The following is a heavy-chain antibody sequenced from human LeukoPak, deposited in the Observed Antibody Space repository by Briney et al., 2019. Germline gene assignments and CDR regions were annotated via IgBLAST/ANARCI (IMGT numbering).Heavy chain of an antibody. J-gene: IGHJ6*02. V-gene: IGHV3-30-3*01. CDR2: ISYDGSNK. CDR1: GFTFSSYA. CDR3: AREYGMDV. Sequence: GGSLRLSCAASGFTFSSYAMHWVRQAPGKGLEWVAVISYDGSNKYYADSVKGRFTTSRDNSKNTLYLQMNSLRAEDTAVYYCAREYGMDVWGQGTTVTVSS.